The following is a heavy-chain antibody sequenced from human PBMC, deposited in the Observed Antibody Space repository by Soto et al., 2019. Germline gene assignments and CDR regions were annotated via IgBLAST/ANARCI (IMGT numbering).Heavy chain of an antibody. V-gene: IGHV4-59*01. J-gene: IGHJ4*02. Sequence: QVQLQESGPGLVKPSETLSLTCTVSGGSISSYYWSWIRQPPGKGLEWIGYIYYSGSTNYNPSLKSRVTISVDTSTNQYSLKLSSVTAADTAVYYCARWGHPREKLVSYWGKGTLVPVSS. CDR1: GGSISSYY. CDR3: ARWGHPREKLVSY. CDR2: IYYSGST. D-gene: IGHD6-6*01.